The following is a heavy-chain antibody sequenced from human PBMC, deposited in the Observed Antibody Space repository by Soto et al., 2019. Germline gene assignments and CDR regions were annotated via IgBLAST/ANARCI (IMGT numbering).Heavy chain of an antibody. J-gene: IGHJ4*02. CDR1: RVSVNIFGVAA. CDR2: INSGGDIT. CDR3: AKAFRVVVAAAAGTN. Sequence: GGSLGLACAASRVSVNIFGVAAMLRVRQAPGKGLEWVSGINSGGDITYYADSVKGRFTISRDNSKNTLHLQMNSLRAEDTAVYYCAKAFRVVVAAAAGTNWGQGTLVTVSS. D-gene: IGHD2-15*01. V-gene: IGHV3-23*01.